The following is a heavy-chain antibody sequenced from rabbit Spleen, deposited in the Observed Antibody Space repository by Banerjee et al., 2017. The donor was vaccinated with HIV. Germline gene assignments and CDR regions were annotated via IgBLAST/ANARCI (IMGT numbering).Heavy chain of an antibody. Sequence: QSLEESGGDLVKPGASLTLACTASGFSFSSSYYMCWVRQAPGKGLEWIGYIDPLFGITYYANWVNGRFSISRENAQNTVFLQMTSLTAADTATYFCAREGYGTASAWWLWGPGTLVTVS. CDR2: IDPLFGIT. J-gene: IGHJ4*01. V-gene: IGHV1S40*01. CDR1: GFSFSSSYY. D-gene: IGHD7-1*01. CDR3: AREGYGTASAWWL.